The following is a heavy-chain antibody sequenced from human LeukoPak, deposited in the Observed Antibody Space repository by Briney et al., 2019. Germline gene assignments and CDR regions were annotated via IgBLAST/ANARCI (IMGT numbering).Heavy chain of an antibody. V-gene: IGHV4-61*02. CDR1: GDSISSGSYF. CDR3: GRAPYGPLDH. CDR2: ISTTGST. J-gene: IGHJ4*02. Sequence: PSETLSLTCTVSGDSISSGSYFRSWIRQPAGKGLEWIGRISTTGSTNYNPSLKSRISISAVTSKNQFSLSLTSVTAADTAVYYCGRAPYGPLDHWGQGILVTVSS. D-gene: IGHD3-10*01.